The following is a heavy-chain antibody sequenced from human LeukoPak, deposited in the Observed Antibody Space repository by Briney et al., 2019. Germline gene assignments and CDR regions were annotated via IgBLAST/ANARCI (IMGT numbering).Heavy chain of an antibody. CDR3: ARADYLVPAED. V-gene: IGHV4-4*02. J-gene: IGHJ4*02. CDR1: GGSISSNNW. CDR2: IYHSGST. D-gene: IGHD2-2*01. Sequence: SETLSLTCAVSGGSISSNNWWWSWVRQPPGKGLEWIGEIYHSGSTYYNPSLKSRVTISVDTSKNQFSLKLSSVTAADTAVYYCARADYLVPAEDWGQGTLVTVSS.